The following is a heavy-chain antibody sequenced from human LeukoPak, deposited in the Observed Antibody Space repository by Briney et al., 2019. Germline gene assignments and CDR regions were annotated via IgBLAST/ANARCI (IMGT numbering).Heavy chain of an antibody. CDR2: ISWNSGSI. D-gene: IGHD3-10*01. V-gene: IGHV3-9*01. Sequence: PGRSLRLSCAASGFTFDDYAMHWVRQAPGKGLEWVSGISWNSGSIGYADSVKGRFTISRDNAKNSLYLQMNSLRAEDTALYHCARDHRYYGSGSYYYRGDPPDYWGQGTLVTVSS. CDR1: GFTFDDYA. CDR3: ARDHRYYGSGSYYYRGDPPDY. J-gene: IGHJ4*02.